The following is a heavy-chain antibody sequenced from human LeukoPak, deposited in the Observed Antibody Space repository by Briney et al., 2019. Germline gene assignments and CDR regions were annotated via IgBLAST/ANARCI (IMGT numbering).Heavy chain of an antibody. Sequence: SVKVSCKASGGTFNSYTISWVRQAPGQGLEWMGGIIPIFGTVSYAQKFQGRVTVTADESTSTAYMELSSLRSEDTAVYYCARARFSAALGYGMDVWGQGTTVTVSS. D-gene: IGHD6-13*01. CDR1: GGTFNSYT. CDR2: IIPIFGTV. V-gene: IGHV1-69*13. CDR3: ARARFSAALGYGMDV. J-gene: IGHJ6*02.